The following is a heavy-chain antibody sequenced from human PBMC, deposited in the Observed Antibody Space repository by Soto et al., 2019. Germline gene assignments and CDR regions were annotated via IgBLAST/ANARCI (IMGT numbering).Heavy chain of an antibody. V-gene: IGHV3-30-3*01. J-gene: IGHJ6*02. CDR2: ISYDGSNK. CDR1: GFTFSSYA. Sequence: SLRLSCAASGFTFSSYAMHWVRQAPGKGLEWVAVISYDGSNKYYADSVKGRFTISRDNSKNTLYLQMNSLRAEDTAVYYCARDLKYYDYVWGSYRPYYYYYGMDVWGQGTTVTVSS. D-gene: IGHD3-16*02. CDR3: ARDLKYYDYVWGSYRPYYYYYGMDV.